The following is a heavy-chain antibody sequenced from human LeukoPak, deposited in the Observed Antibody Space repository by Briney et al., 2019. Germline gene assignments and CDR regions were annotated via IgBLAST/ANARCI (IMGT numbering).Heavy chain of an antibody. CDR1: GFTFSDYY. Sequence: PGGSLRLSCAAPGFTFSDYYMRWIRQAPGKGLEWVSYISSSGSTIYYADSVKGRFTISRDNAKNSLYLHMNSLRAEDTAVYYCARDYGGSSPFDYWGQGTLVTVSS. CDR2: ISSSGSTI. J-gene: IGHJ4*02. V-gene: IGHV3-11*04. CDR3: ARDYGGSSPFDY. D-gene: IGHD4-23*01.